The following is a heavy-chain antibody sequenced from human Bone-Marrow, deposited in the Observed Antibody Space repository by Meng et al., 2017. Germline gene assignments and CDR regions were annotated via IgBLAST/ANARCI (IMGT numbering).Heavy chain of an antibody. Sequence: GGSLRPSCAASGFTFSSYAMSWVRQAPGKGLEWVSAISGSGGSTYYADSVKGRFTISRDNSKNTLYLQMNSLRAEDTAVYYCAKRKSGSYFPFDYWGQGTLVTVSS. V-gene: IGHV3-23*01. J-gene: IGHJ4*02. CDR2: ISGSGGST. CDR3: AKRKSGSYFPFDY. CDR1: GFTFSSYA. D-gene: IGHD1-26*01.